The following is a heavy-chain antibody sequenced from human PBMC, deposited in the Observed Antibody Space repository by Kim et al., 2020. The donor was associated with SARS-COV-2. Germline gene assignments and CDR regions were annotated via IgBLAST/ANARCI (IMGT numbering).Heavy chain of an antibody. CDR1: GFTFSDYY. CDR2: ISSSGSTI. CDR3: ARSRGSYYNYYYGMDV. V-gene: IGHV3-11*01. D-gene: IGHD1-26*01. Sequence: GGSLRLSCATSGFTFSDYYMIWIRQAPGKGLEWVSYISSSGSTIYYADSVKGRFTISRDNAKNSLYLQMNSLRAEDTAVYYCARSRGSYYNYYYGMDVWGQGTTVTVSS. J-gene: IGHJ6*02.